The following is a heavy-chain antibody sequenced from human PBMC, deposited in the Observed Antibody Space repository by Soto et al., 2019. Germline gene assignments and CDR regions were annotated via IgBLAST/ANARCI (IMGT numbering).Heavy chain of an antibody. Sequence: QVQLVQSGAEVKKPGASVKVSCKASGYTFTSYAMHWVRQAPGQRLEWMGWINAGNGNTKYSQKFQGRVTITRDTSASTAYMELSSLRSEDTAVYYCARARVGSSSWYRGGHYFDYWGQGTLVTVSS. CDR3: ARARVGSSSWYRGGHYFDY. CDR1: GYTFTSYA. V-gene: IGHV1-3*01. D-gene: IGHD6-13*01. CDR2: INAGNGNT. J-gene: IGHJ4*02.